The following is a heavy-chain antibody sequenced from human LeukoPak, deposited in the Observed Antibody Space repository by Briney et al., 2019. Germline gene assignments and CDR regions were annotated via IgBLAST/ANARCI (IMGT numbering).Heavy chain of an antibody. V-gene: IGHV3-11*04. CDR3: ARFWEPFDAFDI. CDR1: GFTLSDYY. Sequence: GGSLRLSCAASGFTLSDYYMSWIRQAPGKGLEWVSYISSSGSTIYYADSVKGRFTISRDNAKNSLYLQMNSLRAEDTAVYYCARFWEPFDAFDIWGQGTMVTVSS. CDR2: ISSSGSTI. J-gene: IGHJ3*02. D-gene: IGHD1-26*01.